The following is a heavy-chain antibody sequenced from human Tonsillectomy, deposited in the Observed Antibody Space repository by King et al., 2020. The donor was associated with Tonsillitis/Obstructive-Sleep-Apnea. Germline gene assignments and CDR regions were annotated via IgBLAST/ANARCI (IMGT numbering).Heavy chain of an antibody. CDR3: VRSYCSSSSCWGPENYYYYYMDV. Sequence: VQLQESGPGLVKPSETLSLTCTVSGGSISSYYWGWVRQPPGKGLEWIGYTYYSGSTNYNSSLRSRVTISVDTSKNQFSLKLSSVTAADTAVYYCVRSYCSSSSCWGPENYYYYYMDVWGKGTTVTVSS. J-gene: IGHJ6*03. CDR2: TYYSGST. D-gene: IGHD2-2*01. CDR1: GGSISSYY. V-gene: IGHV4-59*01.